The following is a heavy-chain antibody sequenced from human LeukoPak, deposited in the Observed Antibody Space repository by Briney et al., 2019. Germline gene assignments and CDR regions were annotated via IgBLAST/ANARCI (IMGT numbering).Heavy chain of an antibody. CDR1: GFTVSSNY. J-gene: IGHJ5*02. Sequence: PGGSLRLSCAASGFTVSSNYMSWVRQAPGKGLEWVSVIYSGGSTYYADSVKGRFTISRDNAKNSLYLQMNSLRAEDTAVYYCARDSRRGQIAATDGFDPWGQGTLVTVSS. D-gene: IGHD6-13*01. V-gene: IGHV3-53*01. CDR2: IYSGGST. CDR3: ARDSRRGQIAATDGFDP.